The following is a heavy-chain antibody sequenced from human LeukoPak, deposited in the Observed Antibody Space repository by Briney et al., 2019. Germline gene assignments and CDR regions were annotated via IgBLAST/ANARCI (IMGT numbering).Heavy chain of an antibody. Sequence: SETLSLTCTVSGGSISSYYWSWIRQPPGKGLEWIGYIYYSGSTNYNPSLKSRVTISVDTSKNQFSLKLSSVTAADTAVYYCARDRHDFWSGYSYGMDVWGQGTTVTVS. CDR2: IYYSGST. V-gene: IGHV4-59*01. J-gene: IGHJ6*02. D-gene: IGHD3-3*01. CDR1: GGSISSYY. CDR3: ARDRHDFWSGYSYGMDV.